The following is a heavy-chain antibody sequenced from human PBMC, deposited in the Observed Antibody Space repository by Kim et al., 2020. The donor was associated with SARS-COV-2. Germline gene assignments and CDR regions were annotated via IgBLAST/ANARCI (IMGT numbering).Heavy chain of an antibody. J-gene: IGHJ4*02. V-gene: IGHV1-3*01. Sequence: ASVKVSCTASGYTFTTYPIHWVRQAPGQRPEWMGWINAGNGNTRYSQSFQGRVTITRDTSANTAYMELSSLRSEDTAVYYCARDDCSGGRCYSQPFRNWGQGTLVTVSS. D-gene: IGHD2-15*01. CDR3: ARDDCSGGRCYSQPFRN. CDR2: INAGNGNT. CDR1: GYTFTTYP.